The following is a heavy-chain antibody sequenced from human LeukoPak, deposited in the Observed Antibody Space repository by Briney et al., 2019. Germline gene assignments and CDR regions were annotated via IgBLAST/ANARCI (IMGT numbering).Heavy chain of an antibody. Sequence: ASVKFSCKASGYTITSYGISWVRQAPGQGLEWMGWISAYNGNTNYAQKLQGRVTMTTDTSTSTAYMELRSLRSDDTAVYYCARDVSGYDSYYYYGMDVWGQGTTVTVSS. CDR3: ARDVSGYDSYYYYGMDV. CDR1: GYTITSYG. D-gene: IGHD5-12*01. J-gene: IGHJ6*02. V-gene: IGHV1-18*01. CDR2: ISAYNGNT.